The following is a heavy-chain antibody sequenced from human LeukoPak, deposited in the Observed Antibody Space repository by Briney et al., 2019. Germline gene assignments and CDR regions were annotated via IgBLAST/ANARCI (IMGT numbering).Heavy chain of an antibody. CDR1: GASISSYY. D-gene: IGHD6-13*01. CDR2: IYYRGST. CDR3: ASGPYPAAGTDHQFDY. Sequence: PSETLSLTCTVSGASISSYYWSWIRQPPGKGLEWIGYIYYRGSTNCNPPLKSRVTISVDTSKNQFSLRLSSVTAADTAVYYCASGPYPAAGTDHQFDYWGQGTLVTVSS. J-gene: IGHJ4*02. V-gene: IGHV4-59*01.